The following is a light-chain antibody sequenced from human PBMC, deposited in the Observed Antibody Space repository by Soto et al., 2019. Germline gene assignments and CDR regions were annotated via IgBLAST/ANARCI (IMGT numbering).Light chain of an antibody. CDR2: KAS. CDR1: QSISTW. V-gene: IGKV1-5*03. CDR3: QQYDSYWVT. Sequence: DIPMTQSPSTLSASVGDRVTISCRASQSISTWLAWYQQKPGKDPKLLIYKASSLESGVPARFSGSGSGTEFTLTSSSLQPDDFATYYCQQYDSYWVTFGQGTKLEI. J-gene: IGKJ2*01.